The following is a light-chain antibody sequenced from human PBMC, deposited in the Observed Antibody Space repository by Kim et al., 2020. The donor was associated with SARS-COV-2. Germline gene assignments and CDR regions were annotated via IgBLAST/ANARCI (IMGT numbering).Light chain of an antibody. CDR2: GAS. Sequence: VSPGERATLSCRASQSVSSNLAWYQHKPGQAPRLLISGASTRATGVPARFSGSGSGTEFTLTITSLQAEDSAVYYCQQYYSWRPWTFGQGTKV. CDR3: QQYYSWRPWT. V-gene: IGKV3-15*01. CDR1: QSVSSN. J-gene: IGKJ1*01.